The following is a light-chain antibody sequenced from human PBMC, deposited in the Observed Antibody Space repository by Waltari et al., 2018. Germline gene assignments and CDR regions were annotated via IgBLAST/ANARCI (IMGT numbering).Light chain of an antibody. CDR2: EVS. Sequence: QSALTQPPSASGSPGQSVTISCTGTSSDVGGYYYVSWYQQHPGKAPKLMIYEVSKRPSGVPDRFSGSKSGNTASLTVSRLQAEDEADYYCSSYAGSNNLHYVFGTGTKVTVL. CDR3: SSYAGSNNLHYV. V-gene: IGLV2-8*01. J-gene: IGLJ1*01. CDR1: SSDVGGYYY.